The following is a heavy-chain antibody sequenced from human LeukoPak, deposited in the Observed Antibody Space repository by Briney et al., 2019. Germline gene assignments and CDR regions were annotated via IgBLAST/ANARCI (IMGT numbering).Heavy chain of an antibody. V-gene: IGHV3-7*01. Sequence: GGSLRLSCAASEFTFSNYWMSWVRRAPGKGLEWVANIKQDGSETYYLDSVRGRFTISRDNAKKSLYLQMNSLRAEDTAVYYCARDFWGAYRVDYFDYWGQGTLVTVSS. CDR1: EFTFSNYW. D-gene: IGHD3-3*01. CDR2: IKQDGSET. CDR3: ARDFWGAYRVDYFDY. J-gene: IGHJ4*02.